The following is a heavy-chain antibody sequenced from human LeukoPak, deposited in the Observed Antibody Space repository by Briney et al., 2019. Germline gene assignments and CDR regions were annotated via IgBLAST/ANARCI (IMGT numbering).Heavy chain of an antibody. CDR2: IYPGDSDT. Sequence: GESLKISCKGSGYSFTSYWIGWVRQMPGKGLEWMGIIYPGDSDTRYSPSFQGQVTISADKSISTAYLQWSSLKASDTAMYYCARHVRESSSLFCFDYWGQGTLVTVSS. V-gene: IGHV5-51*01. J-gene: IGHJ4*02. CDR1: GYSFTSYW. D-gene: IGHD6-6*01. CDR3: ARHVRESSSLFCFDY.